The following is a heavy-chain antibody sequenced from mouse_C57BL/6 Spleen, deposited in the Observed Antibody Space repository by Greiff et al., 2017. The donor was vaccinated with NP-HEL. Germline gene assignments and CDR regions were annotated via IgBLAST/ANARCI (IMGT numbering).Heavy chain of an antibody. V-gene: IGHV1-18*01. D-gene: IGHD3-1*01. CDR1: GYTFTDYN. Sequence: EVQLQQSGPELVKPGASVKIPCKASGYTFTDYNMDWVKQSHGKSLEWIGDINPNNGGTIYNQKFKGKATLTVDKSSSTAYMELRSLTSEDTAVYYCARKALLYYAMDYWGQGTSVTVSS. CDR2: INPNNGGT. CDR3: ARKALLYYAMDY. J-gene: IGHJ4*01.